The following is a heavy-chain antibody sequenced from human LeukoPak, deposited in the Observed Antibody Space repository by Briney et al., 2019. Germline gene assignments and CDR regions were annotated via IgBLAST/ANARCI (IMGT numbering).Heavy chain of an antibody. J-gene: IGHJ3*02. Sequence: PSETLSLTCTVSGGSISSSCYYWGWIRQPPGKGLVWIGSIYYSGSTYYNPSLKSRVTISVDTSKNQFSLKLSSVTAADTAVYYCAGIRKGYSYGYALDAFDIWGQGTMVTVSS. D-gene: IGHD5-18*01. V-gene: IGHV4-39*07. CDR3: AGIRKGYSYGYALDAFDI. CDR2: IYYSGST. CDR1: GGSISSSCYY.